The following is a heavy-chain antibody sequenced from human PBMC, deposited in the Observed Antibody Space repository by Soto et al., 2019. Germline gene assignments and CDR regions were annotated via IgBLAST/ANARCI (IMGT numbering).Heavy chain of an antibody. J-gene: IGHJ4*02. V-gene: IGHV2-5*02. CDR2: IYWDDDK. CDR3: AHRVLRTVFGLVTTTAIYFDF. CDR1: GFSLTTSGVG. Sequence: QITLKESGPPVVNPTETLTLTCIFSGFSLTTSGVGVGWVRQSPGKAPEWLALIYWDDDKRYSTSLKSRLTITKDTSKNQVVLTMANVDPADTATYYCAHRVLRTVFGLVTTTAIYFDFWGQGTPVVVSS. D-gene: IGHD3-3*01.